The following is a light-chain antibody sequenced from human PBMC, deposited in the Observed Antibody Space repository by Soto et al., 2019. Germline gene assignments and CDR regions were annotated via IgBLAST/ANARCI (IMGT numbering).Light chain of an antibody. CDR2: GAS. J-gene: IGKJ4*01. CDR3: QQYGSSPLLT. V-gene: IGKV3-20*01. CDR1: QSVSSSY. Sequence: EIVLTQSPGTLSLSPGERDTLSCRASQSVSSSYLARYQQKPGQAPRLLIYGASSRARCIPDRFSVSESGTDFTLTISRLEPEDFAVYYCQQYGSSPLLTFGGGTKVEIK.